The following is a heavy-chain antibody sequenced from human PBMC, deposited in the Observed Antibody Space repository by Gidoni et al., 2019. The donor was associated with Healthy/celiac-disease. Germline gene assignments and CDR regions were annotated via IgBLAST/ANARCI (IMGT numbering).Heavy chain of an antibody. CDR2: ISSSSSNI. CDR1: GFTFRSYS. D-gene: IGHD3-3*01. V-gene: IGHV3-21*01. J-gene: IGHJ6*02. Sequence: EVQLVESGGGLVKPGGSLRLSCAASGFTFRSYSMNWVRQAPGKGLEWVSAISSSSSNIYYADSVKGRFTISRDNAKNSLYLQMNSLRAEDTAVYYCARDGTDYDFWSGYYNYYYGMDVWGQGTTVTVSS. CDR3: ARDGTDYDFWSGYYNYYYGMDV.